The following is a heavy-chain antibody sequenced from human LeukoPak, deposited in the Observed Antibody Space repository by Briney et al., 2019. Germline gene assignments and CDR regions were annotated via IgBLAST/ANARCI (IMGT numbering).Heavy chain of an antibody. J-gene: IGHJ5*02. V-gene: IGHV4-61*02. D-gene: IGHD3-10*01. Sequence: SETLSLTCTVYGGSVSSGSYYWSWIRQPAGKGLEWVGRIYTSGSTNYNPSLKSRVTISVDTSKNQFSLKLSSVTAADTAVYYSARGAYGSTNYNWFDPWGQGTLVTVSS. CDR1: GGSVSSGSYY. CDR3: ARGAYGSTNYNWFDP. CDR2: IYTSGST.